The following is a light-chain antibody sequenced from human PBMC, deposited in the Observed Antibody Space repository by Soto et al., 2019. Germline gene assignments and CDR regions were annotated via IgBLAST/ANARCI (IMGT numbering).Light chain of an antibody. V-gene: IGKV3-15*01. CDR1: QSVSSN. CDR2: GAS. Sequence: EIVMTQSPATLSVSPGERATLSCRASQSVSSNLAWYQQKPGQAPRLLIYGASTRATGIPARFSGSGSGTEFTLTISSLQSEDFEVYYCQQYNNWPHWTFGQGTKVEIK. CDR3: QQYNNWPHWT. J-gene: IGKJ1*01.